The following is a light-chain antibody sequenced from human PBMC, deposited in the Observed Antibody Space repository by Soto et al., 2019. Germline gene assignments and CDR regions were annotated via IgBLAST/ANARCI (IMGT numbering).Light chain of an antibody. Sequence: DIQMTQSPPSLSASVGDRVTITCRTSQSIDNYLNWYQQKPGKAPKLLIYAASTLQSGVPSRFTGSGSGTDFTLTITSQQSEDFAVYYCQQYITWRSISFGQGTRLEIK. CDR1: QSIDNY. J-gene: IGKJ5*01. V-gene: IGKV1-39*01. CDR2: AAS. CDR3: QQYITWRSIS.